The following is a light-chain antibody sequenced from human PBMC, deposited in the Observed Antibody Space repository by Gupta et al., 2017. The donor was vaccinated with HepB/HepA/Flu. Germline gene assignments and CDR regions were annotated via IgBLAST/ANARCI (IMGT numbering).Light chain of an antibody. V-gene: IGKV3-15*01. CDR3: QQYNNWPRT. Sequence: EIVMTHSPATLSVSPGERATLSCRASQSVSSNLAWYQQKPGQAPRLLIYGASTRATGIPARFSGSGSGTEFTLTISSLQSEDFAVYYCQQYNNWPRTFAQGTKVEIK. CDR2: GAS. CDR1: QSVSSN. J-gene: IGKJ1*01.